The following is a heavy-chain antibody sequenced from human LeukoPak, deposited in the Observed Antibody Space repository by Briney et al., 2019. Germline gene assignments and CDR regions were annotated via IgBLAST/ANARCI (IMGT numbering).Heavy chain of an antibody. J-gene: IGHJ6*03. V-gene: IGHV4-39*07. CDR3: ARGGSYQNYYYYYMDV. Sequence: SETLSLTCTVSGGSISSSSYYWGWIRQPPGKGLEWIGSVYYSGSTYYNPSLKSRVTISVDTSKNQFSLKLSSVTAADTAVYYCARGGSYQNYYYYYMDVWGKGTTVTVSS. D-gene: IGHD1-26*01. CDR1: GGSISSSSYY. CDR2: VYYSGST.